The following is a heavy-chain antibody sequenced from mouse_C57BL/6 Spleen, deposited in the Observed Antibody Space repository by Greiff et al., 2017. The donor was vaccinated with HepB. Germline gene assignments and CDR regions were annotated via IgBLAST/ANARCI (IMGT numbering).Heavy chain of an antibody. J-gene: IGHJ3*01. V-gene: IGHV1-81*01. CDR2: IYPRSGNT. CDR1: GYTFTSYG. D-gene: IGHD2-2*01. Sequence: VKLVESGAELARPGASVKLSCKASGYTFTSYGISWVKQRTGQGLEWIGEIYPRSGNTYYNEKFKGKATLTADKSSSTAYMELRSLTSEDSAVYFCARSTMVTPFAYWGQGTLVTVSA. CDR3: ARSTMVTPFAY.